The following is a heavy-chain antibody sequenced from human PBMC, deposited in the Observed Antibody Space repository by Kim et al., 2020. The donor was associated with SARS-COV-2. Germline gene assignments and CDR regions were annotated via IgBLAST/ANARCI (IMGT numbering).Heavy chain of an antibody. CDR1: GGSISSYY. D-gene: IGHD2-2*01. CDR2: IYYSGST. Sequence: SETLSLTRTVSGGSISSYYWSWIRQPPGKGLEWIGYIYYSGSTNYNPSLKSRVTISVDTSKNQFSLKLSSVTAADTAVYYCARSPLGYCSSTSCYYWYFDLWGRGTLVTVSS. V-gene: IGHV4-59*08. CDR3: ARSPLGYCSSTSCYYWYFDL. J-gene: IGHJ2*01.